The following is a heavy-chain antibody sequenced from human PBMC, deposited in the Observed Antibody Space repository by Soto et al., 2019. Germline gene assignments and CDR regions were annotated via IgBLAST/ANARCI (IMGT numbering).Heavy chain of an antibody. CDR3: ATEGTAYYFDY. J-gene: IGHJ4*02. Sequence: LSLTCTVSGGSISSGGYYWSWIRQHPGKGLEWIGYIYYSGSTYYNPSLKSRVTISVDTSKNQFSLKLSSVTAADTAVYYCATEGTAYYFDYWGQGTLVTVSS. V-gene: IGHV4-31*03. D-gene: IGHD1-1*01. CDR2: IYYSGST. CDR1: GGSISSGGYY.